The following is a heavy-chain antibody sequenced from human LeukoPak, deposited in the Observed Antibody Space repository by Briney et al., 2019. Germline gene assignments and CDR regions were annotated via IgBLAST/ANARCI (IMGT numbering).Heavy chain of an antibody. CDR1: RYTFTDYY. CDR3: ARVESGSSDAFDI. V-gene: IGHV1-2*02. Sequence: SVTVSYMASRYTFTDYYMHWVRQAPGQGREWMGWINPNSGGTNYAQKFQGRLTMPRDTSISTAYMELSRLRSDDTAVYYCARVESGSSDAFDIWGQGTMVTVSS. J-gene: IGHJ3*02. D-gene: IGHD1-26*01. CDR2: INPNSGGT.